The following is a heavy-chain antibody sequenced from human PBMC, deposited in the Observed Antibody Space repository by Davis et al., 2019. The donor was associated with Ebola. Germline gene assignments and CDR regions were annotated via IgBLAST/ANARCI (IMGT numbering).Heavy chain of an antibody. Sequence: GESLKISCAASGFTFSSYSMNWVRQAPGKGLEWVSSISSSSSYIYYADSVKGRFTISRDNAKHSLYLQMNSLRAEDTAVYYCARDSHIVVVPAALGNWFDPWGQGTLVTVSS. J-gene: IGHJ5*02. CDR1: GFTFSSYS. CDR2: ISSSSSYI. CDR3: ARDSHIVVVPAALGNWFDP. D-gene: IGHD2-2*01. V-gene: IGHV3-21*01.